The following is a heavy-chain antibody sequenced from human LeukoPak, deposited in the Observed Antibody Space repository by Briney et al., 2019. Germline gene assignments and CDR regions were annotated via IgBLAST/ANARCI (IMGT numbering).Heavy chain of an antibody. CDR3: ARDRYGYGDYYFDY. CDR1: GVSVSSGSYY. CDR2: IYCGGST. Sequence: PAGTLSLTCTVSGVSVSSGSYYWSWIGQPPGKGLEGIGYIYCGGSTNYNRSLRSRVTISVDTYKMQFSLKLSCVAAADAAVYYCARDRYGYGDYYFDYWGQGNVTIVSA. D-gene: IGHD4-17*01. V-gene: IGHV4-61*01. J-gene: IGHJ4*02.